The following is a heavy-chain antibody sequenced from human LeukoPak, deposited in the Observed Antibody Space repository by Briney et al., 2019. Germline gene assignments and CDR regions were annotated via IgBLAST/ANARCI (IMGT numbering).Heavy chain of an antibody. CDR1: GGSISSYY. CDR2: IYTSGST. Sequence: SETLSLTCTVSGGSISSYYWSWIRQPAGKGLEWIGRIYTSGSTNYNPSLKSRVTMSVDTSKNQFSLKPSSVTAADTAVYYCAREEEGYDSSGYYSVFDYWGQGTLVTVSS. D-gene: IGHD3-22*01. V-gene: IGHV4-4*07. J-gene: IGHJ4*02. CDR3: AREEEGYDSSGYYSVFDY.